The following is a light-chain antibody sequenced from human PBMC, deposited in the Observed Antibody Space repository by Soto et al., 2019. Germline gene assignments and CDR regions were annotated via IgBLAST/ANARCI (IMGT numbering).Light chain of an antibody. J-gene: IGKJ1*01. CDR3: QQSYSTFWT. V-gene: IGKV1-39*01. Sequence: DIQMTQSPSSLSASVGDRVTITCRASQSISSSLNWYQQKLGKAPRLLIYAASTLQSGLPSRFSGSGSGTDFTLTISNLQPEDFATYYCQQSYSTFWTFGQGTKVDI. CDR2: AAS. CDR1: QSISSS.